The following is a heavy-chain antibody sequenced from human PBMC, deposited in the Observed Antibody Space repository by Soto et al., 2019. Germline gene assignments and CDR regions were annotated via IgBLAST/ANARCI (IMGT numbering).Heavy chain of an antibody. CDR3: ARGTILNYDSLTGLHX. Sequence: PSETLSLTCTVSGGSISSGDYYWSWIRQPPGKGLEWIGYIYYSGSTYYNPSLKSRVTISVDTSKNQFSLKLSSVTAADTAVYYCARGTILNYDSLTGLHXWGQGTLVTVSX. J-gene: IGHJ4*02. CDR2: IYYSGST. CDR1: GGSISSGDYY. D-gene: IGHD3-9*01. V-gene: IGHV4-30-4*01.